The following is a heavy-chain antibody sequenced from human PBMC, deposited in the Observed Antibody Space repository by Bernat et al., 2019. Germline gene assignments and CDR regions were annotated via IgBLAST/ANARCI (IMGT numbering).Heavy chain of an antibody. CDR3: ASARESVVPAAGLDY. J-gene: IGHJ4*02. V-gene: IGHV3-30-3*01. CDR1: GFTFSSYA. CDR2: ISYDGSNK. D-gene: IGHD2-2*01. Sequence: QVQLVESGGGVVQPGRSLRLSCAASGFTFSSYAMHWVRQAPGKGPEWVAVISYDGSNKYYADSVKGRFTISRDNSKNTLYLQMNSLRAEDTAVYYCASARESVVPAAGLDYWGQGTLVTVSS.